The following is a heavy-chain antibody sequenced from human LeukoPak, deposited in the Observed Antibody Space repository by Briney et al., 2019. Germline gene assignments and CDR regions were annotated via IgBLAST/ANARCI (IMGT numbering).Heavy chain of an antibody. CDR3: ASLYSSGYCDY. CDR2: IKQDGSEK. Sequence: GGSLRLSCAASGFTFSSYWMSWVRQAPGKGLEWVANIKQDGSEKYYVDSVKGRFIISRDNAKNSLYLQMNSPRAEDTAVYYCASLYSSGYCDYWGQGTLVTVSS. J-gene: IGHJ4*02. CDR1: GFTFSSYW. D-gene: IGHD3-22*01. V-gene: IGHV3-7*01.